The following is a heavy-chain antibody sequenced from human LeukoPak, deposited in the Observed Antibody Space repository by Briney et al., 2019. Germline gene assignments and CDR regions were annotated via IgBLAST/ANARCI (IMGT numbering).Heavy chain of an antibody. Sequence: GGSLRLSCAASGFTFSNYGMYWVRQAPGKGLEWVPAISGSGGSTYYADSVKGRFTISRDNSKNTLYLQMNSLRAEDTAVYYCAKTVSLGYFDYWGQGTLVTVSS. D-gene: IGHD2-2*01. V-gene: IGHV3-23*01. CDR2: ISGSGGST. CDR1: GFTFSNYG. J-gene: IGHJ4*02. CDR3: AKTVSLGYFDY.